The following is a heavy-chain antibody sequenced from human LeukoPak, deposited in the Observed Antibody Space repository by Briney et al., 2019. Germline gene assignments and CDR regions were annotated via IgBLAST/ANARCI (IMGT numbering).Heavy chain of an antibody. Sequence: AASVKVSCKASGYTFTSYGISWVRQAPGQGLEWMGWISAYNGNTNYAQKLQDRVTMTTDTSTSTAYMELRSLRSDDTAVYYCAASRGRYCSGGSCYSVAEYFQHWGQGTLVTVSS. J-gene: IGHJ1*01. CDR3: AASRGRYCSGGSCYSVAEYFQH. CDR1: GYTFTSYG. V-gene: IGHV1-18*01. D-gene: IGHD2-15*01. CDR2: ISAYNGNT.